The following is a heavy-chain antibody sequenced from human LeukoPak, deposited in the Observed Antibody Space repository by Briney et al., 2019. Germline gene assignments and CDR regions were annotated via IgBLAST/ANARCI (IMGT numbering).Heavy chain of an antibody. CDR1: GGTFSSYA. CDR2: IIPTVGIA. V-gene: IGHV1-69*04. J-gene: IGHJ4*02. CDR3: ARDGEMATIYFDY. D-gene: IGHD5-24*01. Sequence: AASVKVSCKASGGTFSSYALSWVRQAPGQGLEWMGTIIPTVGIANCAQKFQGRATITADKSTSTAYMELSSLRSEDTAVYYCARDGEMATIYFDYWGQGTLVTVSS.